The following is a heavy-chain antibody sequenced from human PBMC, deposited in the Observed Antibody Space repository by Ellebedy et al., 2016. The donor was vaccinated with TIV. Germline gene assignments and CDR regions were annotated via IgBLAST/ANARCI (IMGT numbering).Heavy chain of an antibody. D-gene: IGHD5-18*01. Sequence: SLKISCAASGFTFSSYSMNWVRQAPGKGLEWVSGISLNSGSIDYADSVKGRFTISRDNAKNSLYLQMNSLRAEDTALYYCAKGGYSYGYYFDYWGQGTLVTVSS. CDR3: AKGGYSYGYYFDY. CDR1: GFTFSSYS. CDR2: ISLNSGSI. J-gene: IGHJ4*02. V-gene: IGHV3-9*01.